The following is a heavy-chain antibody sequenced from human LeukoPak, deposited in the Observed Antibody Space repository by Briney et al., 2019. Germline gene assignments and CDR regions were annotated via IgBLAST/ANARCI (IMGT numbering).Heavy chain of an antibody. J-gene: IGHJ4*02. CDR1: GFTFSSYW. V-gene: IGHV3-74*01. CDR2: INSDGSST. CDR3: ACIAVAGTGSDY. Sequence: PGGSLRLSCAASGFTFSSYWMHWDRQAPGKGLVWVSRINSDGSSTSYADSVKGRFTISRDNAKNTLYLQMNSLRAEDTAVYYCACIAVAGTGSDYWGQGTPVTVSS. D-gene: IGHD6-19*01.